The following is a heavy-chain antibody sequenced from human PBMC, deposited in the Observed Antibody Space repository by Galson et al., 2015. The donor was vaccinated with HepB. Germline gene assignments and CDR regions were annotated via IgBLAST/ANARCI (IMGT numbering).Heavy chain of an antibody. Sequence: SLRLSCAASGFTFSSYGMHWVRQAPGKGLEWLAVISYDGSNKYYADSVKGRFTISRDNSKNTLYLQMNSLRAEDTAVYYCAKDLGKVVVVAAIYYWGQGTLVTVSS. D-gene: IGHD2-15*01. CDR3: AKDLGKVVVVAAIYY. V-gene: IGHV3-30*18. CDR2: ISYDGSNK. J-gene: IGHJ4*02. CDR1: GFTFSSYG.